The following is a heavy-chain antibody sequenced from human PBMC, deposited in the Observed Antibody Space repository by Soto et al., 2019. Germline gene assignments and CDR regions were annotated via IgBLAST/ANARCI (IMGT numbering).Heavy chain of an antibody. CDR1: GYSFTSYW. CDR3: ARGSSSADANPSYYYYYYYMDV. Sequence: PGESLKISCKGSGYSFTSYWIGWVRQMPGKGLEWMGIIYPGDSDTRYSPSFQGQVTISADKSISTAYLQWSSLKASDTAMYYCARGSSSADANPSYYYYYYYMDVWGKGTTVTVSS. D-gene: IGHD6-6*01. V-gene: IGHV5-51*01. J-gene: IGHJ6*03. CDR2: IYPGDSDT.